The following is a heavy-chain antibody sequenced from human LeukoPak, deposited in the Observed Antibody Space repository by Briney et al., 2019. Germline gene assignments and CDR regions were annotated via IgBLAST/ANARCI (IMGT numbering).Heavy chain of an antibody. CDR3: ARGGFWYYGMAV. Sequence: SETLSLTGTVSGGSISSYYWSWIRQPPGKGLEWIGYIYYSGSTNYNPSLKSRVTISVDTSKNQFSLKLSSVTAADTAVYYCARGGFWYYGMAVGGQGTTVTVSS. CDR1: GGSISSYY. CDR2: IYYSGST. J-gene: IGHJ6*01. D-gene: IGHD2/OR15-2a*01. V-gene: IGHV4-59*01.